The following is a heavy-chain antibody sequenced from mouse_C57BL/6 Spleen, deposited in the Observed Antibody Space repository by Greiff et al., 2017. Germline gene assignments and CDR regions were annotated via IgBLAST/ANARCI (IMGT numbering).Heavy chain of an antibody. J-gene: IGHJ2*01. CDR2: IHPNSGST. CDR1: GYTFTSYW. CDR3: AKYDYDVGYFDY. V-gene: IGHV1-64*01. D-gene: IGHD2-4*01. Sequence: QVQLKQPGAELVKPGASVKLSCKASGYTFTSYWMHWVKQRPGQGLEWIGIIHPNSGSTNYNEKFKSKATLTVDKSSSTAYMQLSSLTSEDSAVYYCAKYDYDVGYFDYWGQGTTLTVSS.